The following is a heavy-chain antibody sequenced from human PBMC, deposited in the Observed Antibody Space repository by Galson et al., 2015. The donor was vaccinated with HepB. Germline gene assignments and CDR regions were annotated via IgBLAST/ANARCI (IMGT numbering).Heavy chain of an antibody. V-gene: IGHV3-11*06. Sequence: SLRLSCAASGFTFSDYYMSWIRQAPGKGLEWVSYISSSSSYTNYADSVKGRFTISRDNAKNSLYLQMNSLRAEDTAVYYCARGSLSKPQFGGVIARYYYFDYWGQGTLVTVSS. J-gene: IGHJ4*02. CDR1: GFTFSDYY. CDR3: ARGSLSKPQFGGVIARYYYFDY. CDR2: ISSSSSYT. D-gene: IGHD3-16*02.